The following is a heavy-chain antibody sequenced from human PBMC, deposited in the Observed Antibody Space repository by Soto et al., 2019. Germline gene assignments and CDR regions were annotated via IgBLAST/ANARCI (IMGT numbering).Heavy chain of an antibody. Sequence: SETLSLTCTVSGGSISSSSYYWGWIRQPPGKGLEWIGSIYYSGSTYYNPSLKSRVTISVDKSKNQFSLKLSSVTAADTAVYYCARAKADYYDSSGLGRDAFDIWGQGTMVTVSS. CDR1: GGSISSSSYY. CDR3: ARAKADYYDSSGLGRDAFDI. D-gene: IGHD3-22*01. J-gene: IGHJ3*02. CDR2: IYYSGST. V-gene: IGHV4-39*07.